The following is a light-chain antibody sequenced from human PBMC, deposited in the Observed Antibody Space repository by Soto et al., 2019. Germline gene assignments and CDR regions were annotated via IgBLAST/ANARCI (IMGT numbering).Light chain of an antibody. J-gene: IGKJ1*01. CDR3: QQSYSTPWT. Sequence: DIQMTQSPSTLSASVGDRVTIXXRASQSVFKYLHWYQQKPGRAPNXLIYDTSTLQSGVPSRFSGSGSGTDFTLTISSLQPEDFATYYCQQSYSTPWTFGQGTKVDIK. V-gene: IGKV1-39*01. CDR2: DTS. CDR1: QSVFKY.